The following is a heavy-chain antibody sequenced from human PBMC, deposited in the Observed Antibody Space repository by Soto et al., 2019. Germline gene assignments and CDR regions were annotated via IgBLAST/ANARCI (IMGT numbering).Heavy chain of an antibody. CDR1: GGSIRSYY. CDR3: TKLPWADYGGIFDP. D-gene: IGHD4-17*01. CDR2: IYYTGTT. J-gene: IGHJ5*02. Sequence: SETLSLTCTVAGGSIRSYYLSWIRQHPGKGLEWIGYIYYTGTTNYNPSLKSRVTISVDTSKNQFSLKLSSVTTADTAAYYCTKLPWADYGGIFDPWGQGTLVTVSS. V-gene: IGHV4-59*01.